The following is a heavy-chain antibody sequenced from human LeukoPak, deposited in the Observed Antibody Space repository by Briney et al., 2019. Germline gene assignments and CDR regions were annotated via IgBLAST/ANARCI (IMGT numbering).Heavy chain of an antibody. CDR2: IWHDGNYK. CDR3: ARDGRDDDITYYFDY. J-gene: IGHJ4*02. Sequence: GGSLRLSCAASGFTFSSYGMPWVRQAPGKGLEWVAVIWHDGNYKYYADSVKGRFTISRDNSKNTLYLQMNSLRAEDTAVYYCARDGRDDDITYYFDYWGQGTLVTVSS. CDR1: GFTFSSYG. D-gene: IGHD2-15*01. V-gene: IGHV3-33*01.